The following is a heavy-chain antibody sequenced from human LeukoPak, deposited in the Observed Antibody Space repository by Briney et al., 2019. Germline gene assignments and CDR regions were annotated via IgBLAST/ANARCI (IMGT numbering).Heavy chain of an antibody. CDR3: AKGQYYDYVWGSSLDY. CDR1: GFTFSSYG. Sequence: PGRSLRLSCAASGFTFSSYGMSWVRQAPGKGLEWVSAISGSGGSTYYADSVKGRFTISRDNSKNTLYLQMNSLRAEDTAVYYCAKGQYYDYVWGSSLDYWGQGTLVTVSS. V-gene: IGHV3-23*01. CDR2: ISGSGGST. J-gene: IGHJ4*02. D-gene: IGHD3-16*01.